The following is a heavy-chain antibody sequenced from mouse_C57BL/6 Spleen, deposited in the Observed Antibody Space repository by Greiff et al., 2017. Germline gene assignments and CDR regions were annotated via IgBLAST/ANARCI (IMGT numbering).Heavy chain of an antibody. J-gene: IGHJ2*01. CDR2: IYPGDGDT. V-gene: IGHV1-80*01. CDR3: ARSPNWVYFDY. CDR1: GYAFSSYW. Sequence: QVQLKQSGAELVKPGASVKISCKASGYAFSSYWMNWVKQRPGKGLEWIGQIYPGDGDTNYNGKFKGKATLTADKSSSTAYMQLSSLTSEDSAVYFCARSPNWVYFDYWGQGTTLTVSS. D-gene: IGHD4-1*01.